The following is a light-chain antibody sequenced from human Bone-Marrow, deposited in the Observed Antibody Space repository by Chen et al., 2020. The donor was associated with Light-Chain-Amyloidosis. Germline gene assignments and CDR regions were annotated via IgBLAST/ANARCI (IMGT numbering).Light chain of an antibody. CDR1: SSDVGGDNH. J-gene: IGLJ1*01. Sequence: QSALTQPASVSGSPGQSITIPCPGTSSDVGGDNHVSWYQQHPDKAPTLMIYEVTNRPSWVPDRCSGSKSDNTASLTISGLQTEDEADYFCSSYTITNTLVFGSGTRVTVL. CDR2: EVT. CDR3: SSYTITNTLV. V-gene: IGLV2-14*01.